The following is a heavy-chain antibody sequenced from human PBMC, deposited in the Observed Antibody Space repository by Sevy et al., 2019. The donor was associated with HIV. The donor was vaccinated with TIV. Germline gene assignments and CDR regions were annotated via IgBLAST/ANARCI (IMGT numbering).Heavy chain of an antibody. V-gene: IGHV1-2*02. Sequence: ASVTVSCKASGYTFTGYYMHWVRQAPGQGLEWMGWINPNMGGTNYAQKFQGRVTRPRDTSISTAYMELSRLRSDDTAVYYCARWNRGYYDSSGYYWLFDYWGQGTLVTVSS. CDR3: ARWNRGYYDSSGYYWLFDY. D-gene: IGHD3-22*01. CDR1: GYTFTGYY. CDR2: INPNMGGT. J-gene: IGHJ4*02.